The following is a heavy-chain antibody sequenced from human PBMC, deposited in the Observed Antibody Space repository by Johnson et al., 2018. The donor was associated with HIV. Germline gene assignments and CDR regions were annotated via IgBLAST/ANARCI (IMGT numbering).Heavy chain of an antibody. V-gene: IGHV3-30*04. D-gene: IGHD6-6*01. CDR1: GFSFNSYP. J-gene: IGHJ3*02. Sequence: QVQLVESGGGVVQPGRSLRLSCAASGFSFNSYPMHWVRQAPGKGLEWVAHISYDGSNKYYADSVKGRFTISRDNSKNTLYLQMNSLRVEDTAVYYCARVEQLGAFDIWGQGTMVTVSS. CDR2: ISYDGSNK. CDR3: ARVEQLGAFDI.